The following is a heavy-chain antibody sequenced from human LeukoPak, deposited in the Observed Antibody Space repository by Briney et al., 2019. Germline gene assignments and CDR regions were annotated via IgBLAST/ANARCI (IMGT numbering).Heavy chain of an antibody. CDR2: TYYRSKWYN. CDR1: GDSVSSNSAA. V-gene: IGHV6-1*01. J-gene: IGHJ4*02. CDR3: ARDLSRLGYSSSWYDN. Sequence: SQTLSLTCAISGDSVSSNSAAWNWIRQSPSRGLEWLGRTYYRSKWYNDYAVSVKSRITINPDTSKNQFSLQLNSVTPEDMAVYYCARDLSRLGYSSSWYDNWGQGTLVTVSS. D-gene: IGHD6-13*01.